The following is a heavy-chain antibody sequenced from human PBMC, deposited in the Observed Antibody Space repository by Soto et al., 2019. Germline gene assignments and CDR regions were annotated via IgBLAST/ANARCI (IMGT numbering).Heavy chain of an antibody. CDR1: GFTFSDYS. J-gene: IGHJ4*02. CDR3: VMGYFFDY. Sequence: EVQLVESGGGLVQPGGSLRLSCAASGFTFSDYSMNWVRQAPGKGLEWVSDISTSGTIIHYADSVKGRITISRDNVNNSLYLQINSLRADDTAVYYCVMGYFFDYWCQGTLVTVSS. V-gene: IGHV3-48*01. D-gene: IGHD2-8*01. CDR2: ISTSGTII.